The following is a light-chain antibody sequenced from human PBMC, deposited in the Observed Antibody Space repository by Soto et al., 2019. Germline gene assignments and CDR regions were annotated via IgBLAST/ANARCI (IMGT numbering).Light chain of an antibody. Sequence: QSVLTQPPSVSGAPGQRVTISCTGNSSNIGAGYNVHWYQQLPGTAPKFLIYGNTNRPSGVPDRFSGSKSGTSASLAITGLQAEDEADYYCQSYDSSLSGSVFGGGTKLTVL. J-gene: IGLJ2*01. V-gene: IGLV1-40*01. CDR2: GNT. CDR3: QSYDSSLSGSV. CDR1: SSNIGAGYN.